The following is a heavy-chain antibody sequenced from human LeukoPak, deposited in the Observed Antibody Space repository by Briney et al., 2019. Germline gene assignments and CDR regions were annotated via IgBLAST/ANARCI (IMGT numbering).Heavy chain of an antibody. CDR3: ARDVVVTAVPDGMDV. D-gene: IGHD2-21*02. CDR1: GFIFNIHG. J-gene: IGHJ6*02. V-gene: IGHV3-33*01. Sequence: GGSLRLSCVVSGFIFNIHGMHWVHQAPGKGPEWVAAIWYDGSNQYYADSVKGRFIISRDNSKNTLFLEMTSLRVEDTAVYYCARDVVVTAVPDGMDVWGQGTTVIVSS. CDR2: IWYDGSNQ.